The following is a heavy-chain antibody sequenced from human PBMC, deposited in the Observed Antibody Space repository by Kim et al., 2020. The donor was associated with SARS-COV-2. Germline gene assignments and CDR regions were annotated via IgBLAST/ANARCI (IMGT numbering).Heavy chain of an antibody. J-gene: IGHJ6*02. V-gene: IGHV3-74*01. CDR2: INSDGSST. CDR3: ARGLTTVVTYYYYGMDV. CDR1: GFTFSSYW. D-gene: IGHD4-17*01. Sequence: GGSLRLSCAASGFTFSSYWMHWVRQAPGKGLVWVSRINSDGSSTSYADSVKGRFTISRDNAKNTLYLQMNSLRAEDTALYYCARGLTTVVTYYYYGMDVWGQGTTVTVSS.